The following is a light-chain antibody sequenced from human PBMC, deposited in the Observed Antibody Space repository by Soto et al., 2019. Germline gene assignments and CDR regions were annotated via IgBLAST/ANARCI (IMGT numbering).Light chain of an antibody. CDR3: QQYNNWLWT. Sequence: EVVLTQSPATLSLSPGDRATLSCRASQSVSSNLAWYQQKPGQAPRLLIYGASTRATGIPARFSGSGSGTEFTLTISSLQSEDFAVYYCQQYNNWLWTFGQGTKVEIK. J-gene: IGKJ1*01. CDR2: GAS. V-gene: IGKV3-15*01. CDR1: QSVSSN.